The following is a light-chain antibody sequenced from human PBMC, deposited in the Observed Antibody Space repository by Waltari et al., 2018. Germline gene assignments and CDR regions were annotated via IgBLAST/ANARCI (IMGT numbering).Light chain of an antibody. CDR3: TSYTSSTTWV. Sequence: QSALTQPASVSGSPGQSITIPCIGTSSDVGRYNFVSWYHQHPGKAPKLMICEVSNRPSGVSNRFSGSKSGNPASLTISGLQAEDEADYYCTSYTSSTTWVFGGGTKLTVL. CDR2: EVS. CDR1: SSDVGRYNF. V-gene: IGLV2-14*01. J-gene: IGLJ3*02.